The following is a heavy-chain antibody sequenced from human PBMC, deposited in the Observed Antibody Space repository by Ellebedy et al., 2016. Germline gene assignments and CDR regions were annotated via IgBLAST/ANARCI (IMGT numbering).Heavy chain of an antibody. Sequence: SETLSLTCTVSGGSISSYYWSWIRQPPGKGLEWIGYISYSGSTNYNPSPNSRVAISLDTSKNQFSLRLSSVTAADTAVYYCARDLPSNTYSTSWVLWGQGTLVTVSS. CDR3: ARDLPSNTYSTSWVL. D-gene: IGHD2-2*01. J-gene: IGHJ4*02. CDR1: GGSISSYY. CDR2: ISYSGST. V-gene: IGHV4-59*01.